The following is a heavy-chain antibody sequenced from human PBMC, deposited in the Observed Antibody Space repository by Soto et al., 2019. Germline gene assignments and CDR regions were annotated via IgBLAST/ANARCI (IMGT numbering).Heavy chain of an antibody. D-gene: IGHD3-22*01. V-gene: IGHV3-48*02. CDR2: ISSSSSTI. CDR1: GFTFSSYS. Sequence: GGSLRLSCAASGFTFSSYSMNWVRQAPGKGLEWVSYISSSSSTIYYADSVKGRFTISRDNAKNSLYLQMNSLRDEDTAVYYCARDLSYYYDSSGYRWGQGTLVTVSS. J-gene: IGHJ4*02. CDR3: ARDLSYYYDSSGYR.